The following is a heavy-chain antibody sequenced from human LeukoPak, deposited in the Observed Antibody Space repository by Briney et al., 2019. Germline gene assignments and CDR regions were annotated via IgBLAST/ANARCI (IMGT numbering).Heavy chain of an antibody. J-gene: IGHJ4*02. CDR1: GYTFTSYY. Sequence: GASVKVSCKASGYTFTSYYMHWVRQAPGQGLEWMGIINPSGGSTSHAQKFQGRVTMTRDMSTSTVYLELSSLRAEDTAVYYSTRDLGVGATTGDYWGQGTLVTVSS. CDR3: TRDLGVGATTGDY. CDR2: INPSGGST. D-gene: IGHD1-26*01. V-gene: IGHV1-46*01.